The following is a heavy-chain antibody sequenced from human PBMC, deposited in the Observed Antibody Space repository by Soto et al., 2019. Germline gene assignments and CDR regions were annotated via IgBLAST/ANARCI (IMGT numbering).Heavy chain of an antibody. J-gene: IGHJ4*02. V-gene: IGHV3-11*01. Sequence: SLRLSCAASGFTFSDYYMTWIRQAPGKGLEWVSYISTSGSSTYYADSVKGRFTISRDNAEDSLYLQMNSLTAEDTAVYYCARDDYFGSGSSDFDYWGQGTLVTVSS. D-gene: IGHD3-10*01. CDR3: ARDDYFGSGSSDFDY. CDR1: GFTFSDYY. CDR2: ISTSGSST.